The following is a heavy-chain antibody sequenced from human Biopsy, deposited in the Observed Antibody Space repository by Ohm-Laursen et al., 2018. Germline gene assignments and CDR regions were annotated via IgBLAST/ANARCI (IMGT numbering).Heavy chain of an antibody. J-gene: IGHJ3*02. D-gene: IGHD3-22*01. V-gene: IGHV3-9*01. CDR1: GFRFHNTG. Sequence: SLRLSCAASGFRFHNTGMHGVRQAPGKGLAWVEGISWSCDSITYPKSVTGRFTISRDNGENSLYLQMNSLRSEDTALYYCTKNTQWEGSGYLDAFHIGGHEARVTVSS. CDR3: TKNTQWEGSGYLDAFHI. CDR2: ISWSCDSI.